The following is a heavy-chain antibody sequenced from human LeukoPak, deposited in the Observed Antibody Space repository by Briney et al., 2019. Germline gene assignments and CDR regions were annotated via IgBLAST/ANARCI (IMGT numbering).Heavy chain of an antibody. J-gene: IGHJ4*02. D-gene: IGHD6-13*01. V-gene: IGHV1-18*01. Sequence: TGGSLRLSCAASGYTFTSYGISWVRQAPGQGLEWMGWISAYNGNTNYAQKLQGRVTMTTDTSTSTAYMELRSLRSDDTAVYYCARGSPGIAAAGNFDYWGQGTLVTVSS. CDR1: GYTFTSYG. CDR3: ARGSPGIAAAGNFDY. CDR2: ISAYNGNT.